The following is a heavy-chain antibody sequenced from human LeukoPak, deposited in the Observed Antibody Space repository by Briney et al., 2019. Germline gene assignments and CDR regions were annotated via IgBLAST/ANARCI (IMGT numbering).Heavy chain of an antibody. CDR1: GYTFTNYG. V-gene: IGHV1-18*04. Sequence: GASVKVSCRASGYTFTNYGISWVRQAPGQGLEWMGWINTYNGNTNYAQKFHGRVTMTTDTSTSTAYMELRSLGSDDTAVYYCARNSPRDVAGRQFLPGVLSLLSQCDNCFDPWGQGTLVSVSS. CDR3: ARNSPRDVAGRQFLPGVLSLLSQCDNCFDP. CDR2: INTYNGNT. D-gene: IGHD7-27*01. J-gene: IGHJ5*02.